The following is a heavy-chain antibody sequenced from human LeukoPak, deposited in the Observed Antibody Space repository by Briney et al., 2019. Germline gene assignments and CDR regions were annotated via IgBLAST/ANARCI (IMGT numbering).Heavy chain of an antibody. Sequence: AGGSLRLSCAASGITFMHYSMTWVRQIPGEGLEWVSAITGSGAFTDYADSVKGRFTISRDNSKNTLYLQMNSLRAEDTAVYYCARESGSVTSEVDFDYWGQGTLVTVSS. V-gene: IGHV3-23*01. D-gene: IGHD4-17*01. CDR1: GITFMHYS. CDR3: ARESGSVTSEVDFDY. CDR2: ITGSGAFT. J-gene: IGHJ4*02.